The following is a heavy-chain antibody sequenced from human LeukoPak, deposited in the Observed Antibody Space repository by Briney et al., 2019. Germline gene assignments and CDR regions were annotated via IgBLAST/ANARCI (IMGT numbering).Heavy chain of an antibody. V-gene: IGHV1-69*13. CDR1: GYTLTELS. Sequence: ASVKVSCKVSGYTLTELSMHWVRQAPGKGLEWMGGIIPIFGTANYAQKFQGRVTITADESTSTAYMELSSLRSEDTAVYYCARVRSWGNWNDGGVDYWGQGTLVTVSS. CDR2: IIPIFGTA. D-gene: IGHD1-20*01. CDR3: ARVRSWGNWNDGGVDY. J-gene: IGHJ4*02.